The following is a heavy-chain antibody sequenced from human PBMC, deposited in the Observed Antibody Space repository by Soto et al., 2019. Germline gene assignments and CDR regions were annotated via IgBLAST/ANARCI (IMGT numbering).Heavy chain of an antibody. J-gene: IGHJ4*02. CDR3: ARHGMDYYDSSGYYYSPYYFDC. V-gene: IGHV4-39*01. CDR1: GASITSIGYY. Sequence: SETLSLTFPLSGASITSIGYYCGWIRQPPVGGLEWIGSIYYSGSTYYNPSLKSRVTISVDTSKNQFSLKLSSVTAADTAVYYCARHGMDYYDSSGYYYSPYYFDCWGQGTLVTVS. D-gene: IGHD3-22*01. CDR2: IYYSGST.